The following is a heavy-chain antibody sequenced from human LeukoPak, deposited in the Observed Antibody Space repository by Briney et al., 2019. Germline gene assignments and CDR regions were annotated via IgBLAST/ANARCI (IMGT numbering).Heavy chain of an antibody. CDR3: ARVNHEGPYGSFDY. J-gene: IGHJ4*02. CDR2: ISSSSSYI. CDR1: GFTFSSYS. Sequence: GGSLRLSCAASGFTFSSYSMNWVRQAPGKGLEWVSSISSSSSYIYYADSVKGRFTISRDNAKNSLYLQMNSLRAEDTAVYYCARVNHEGPYGSFDYWGQGTLVSVSS. D-gene: IGHD3-10*01. V-gene: IGHV3-21*01.